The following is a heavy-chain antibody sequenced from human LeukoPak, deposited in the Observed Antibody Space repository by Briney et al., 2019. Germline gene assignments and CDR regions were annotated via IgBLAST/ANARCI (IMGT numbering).Heavy chain of an antibody. CDR3: ARAYDSSGYLFFGY. Sequence: ASVKVSCKASGYTFTGYYMHWVRQAPGQGLEWMGWINPNSGGTNYAQKFQGRVTMTRDTSISSAYMELSRLRSDDTAVYYCARAYDSSGYLFFGYWGQGTLVTVSS. CDR1: GYTFTGYY. J-gene: IGHJ4*02. V-gene: IGHV1-2*02. CDR2: INPNSGGT. D-gene: IGHD3-22*01.